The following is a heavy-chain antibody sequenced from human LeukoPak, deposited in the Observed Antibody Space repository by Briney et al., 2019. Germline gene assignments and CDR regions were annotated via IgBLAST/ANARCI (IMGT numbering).Heavy chain of an antibody. CDR1: GFTFSSYS. Sequence: GGSLRLSCAASGFTFSSYSMNWVRQAPGKGLEWVSSINSSSSYIYYADSVKGRFTISRDNAKNSLYLQMNSLRAEGTAVYYCATLRSKIAVAGTSAFDIWGQGTMVTVSS. CDR2: INSSSSYI. J-gene: IGHJ3*02. V-gene: IGHV3-21*01. D-gene: IGHD6-19*01. CDR3: ATLRSKIAVAGTSAFDI.